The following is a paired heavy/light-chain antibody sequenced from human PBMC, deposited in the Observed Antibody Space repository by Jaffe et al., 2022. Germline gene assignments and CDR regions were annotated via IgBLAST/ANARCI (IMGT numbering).Light chain of an antibody. J-gene: IGKJ1*01. CDR3: QQYYSYPQT. CDR2: AAS. Sequence: AIRMTQSPSSLSASTGDRVTITCRASQGISSYLAWYQQKPGKAPKLLIYAASTLQSGVPSRFSGSGSGTDFTLTISCLQSEDFATYYCQQYYSYPQTFGQGTKVEIK. CDR1: QGISSY. V-gene: IGKV1-8*01.
Heavy chain of an antibody. V-gene: IGHV3-23*01. CDR2: ISGSGGST. D-gene: IGHD3-3*01. J-gene: IGHJ4*02. CDR3: AKDLSPNYDFWSGYSLGDY. CDR1: GFTFSSYA. Sequence: EVQLLESGGGLVQPGGSLRLSCAASGFTFSSYAMSWVRQAPGKGLEWVSAISGSGGSTYYADSVKGRFTISRDNSKNTLYLQMNSLRAEDTAVYYCAKDLSPNYDFWSGYSLGDYWGQGTLVTVSS.